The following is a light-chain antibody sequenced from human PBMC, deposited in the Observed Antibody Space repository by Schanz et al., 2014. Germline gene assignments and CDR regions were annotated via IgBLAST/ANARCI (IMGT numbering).Light chain of an antibody. J-gene: IGLJ1*01. CDR3: SSYTSSTFGV. Sequence: QSALTQPASVSASLGQSITISCTGSSSDVGSSKYVSWYQQFPGKAPKPLIYEVSVRLSGVSSRFSGSKSGNTASLTISGLQAEDEADYYCSSYTSSTFGVFGTGTKLTVL. V-gene: IGLV2-14*03. CDR1: SSDVGSSKY. CDR2: EVS.